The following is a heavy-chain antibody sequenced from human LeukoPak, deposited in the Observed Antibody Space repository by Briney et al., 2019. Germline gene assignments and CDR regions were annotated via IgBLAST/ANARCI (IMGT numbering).Heavy chain of an antibody. Sequence: SETLSLTCAVYGGSFSGYYWSWIRQPPGKGLEWIGYIYYSGSTYYNPSLKSRVTISVDTSKNQFSLKLSSVTAADTAVYYCASYCGGDCSSDDYWGQGTLVTVSS. V-gene: IGHV4-59*06. J-gene: IGHJ4*02. D-gene: IGHD2-21*02. CDR3: ASYCGGDCSSDDY. CDR1: GGSFSGYY. CDR2: IYYSGST.